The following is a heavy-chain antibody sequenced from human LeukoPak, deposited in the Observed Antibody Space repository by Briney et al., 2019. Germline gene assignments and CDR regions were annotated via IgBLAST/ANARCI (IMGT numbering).Heavy chain of an antibody. J-gene: IGHJ6*03. V-gene: IGHV4-4*07. CDR3: ARDSVVVVPAAITYYYYYYMDV. Sequence: SETLSLTCTVSGGSISSYYWSWIRQPAGKGLEWIGRIYTSGSTNYNPSLKSRVTMSVGTSKNQFSLKPSSVTAADTAVYYCARDSVVVVPAAITYYYYYYMDVWGKGTTVTVSS. CDR2: IYTSGST. CDR1: GGSISSYY. D-gene: IGHD2-2*02.